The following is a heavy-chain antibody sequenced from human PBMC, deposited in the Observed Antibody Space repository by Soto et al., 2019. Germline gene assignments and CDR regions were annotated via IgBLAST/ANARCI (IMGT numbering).Heavy chain of an antibody. V-gene: IGHV3-66*01. D-gene: IGHD1-26*01. CDR2: IYSGGST. CDR3: ARGGSYPGY. J-gene: IGHJ4*02. CDR1: GFTFSSYA. Sequence: PGGSLRLSCAASGFTFSSYAMSWVRQAPGKGLEWVSVIYSGGSTYYADSVKGRFTITRDNSKNTLYLQMNSLRAEDTAVYYWARGGSYPGYWGQGTLVTVSS.